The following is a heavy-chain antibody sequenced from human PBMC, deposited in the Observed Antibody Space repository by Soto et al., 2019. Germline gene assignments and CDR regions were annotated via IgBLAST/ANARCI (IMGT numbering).Heavy chain of an antibody. CDR3: ARDPMTTVTNPTFFDY. J-gene: IGHJ4*02. CDR1: GYTFTSYG. CDR2: ISAYNGNT. V-gene: IGHV1-18*04. D-gene: IGHD4-17*01. Sequence: VASVKVSCKASGYTFTSYGISWVRQAPGQGLEWMGWISAYNGNTNYAQKLQGRVTMTTDTSTSTAYMELRSLRSDDTAVYYCARDPMTTVTNPTFFDYWGQGTLVTVSS.